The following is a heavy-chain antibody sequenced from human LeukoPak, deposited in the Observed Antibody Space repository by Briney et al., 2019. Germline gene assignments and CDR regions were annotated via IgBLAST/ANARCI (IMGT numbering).Heavy chain of an antibody. CDR2: IYYSGST. J-gene: IGHJ4*02. Sequence: PSETLSLTCTVSGGSISSSSYYWGWIRQPPGKGLEWIGSIYYSGSTYYNPSLKSRVTISVDTSKNQFSLKLSSVTAADTAVYHCARRGRTITMVDYWGQGTLVTVSS. V-gene: IGHV4-39*01. CDR1: GGSISSSSYY. D-gene: IGHD3-10*01. CDR3: ARRGRTITMVDY.